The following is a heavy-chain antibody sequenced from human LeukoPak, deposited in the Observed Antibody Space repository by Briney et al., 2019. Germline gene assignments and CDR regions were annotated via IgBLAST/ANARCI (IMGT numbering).Heavy chain of an antibody. CDR2: IYTSGST. J-gene: IGHJ5*02. CDR3: ARDAPHYDFWSGWSP. V-gene: IGHV4-4*07. CDR1: GGSISSYY. Sequence: SETLSLTCTVSGGSISSYYWSWIRQPAGKGLEWIGRIYTSGSTNYNPSLRSRVTMSVDTSKNQFSLKLSSVTAADTAVYYCARDAPHYDFWSGWSPWGQGTLVTVSS. D-gene: IGHD3-3*01.